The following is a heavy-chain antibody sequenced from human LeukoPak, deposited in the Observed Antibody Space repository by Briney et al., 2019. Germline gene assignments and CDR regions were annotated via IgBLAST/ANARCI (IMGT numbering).Heavy chain of an antibody. CDR3: ARDQEGFDY. V-gene: IGHV1-46*01. CDR2: IYPRDGST. J-gene: IGHJ4*02. CDR1: GYTFTSNY. Sequence: EASVKVSCKASGYTFTSNYIHWVRQAPGQGLEWMGMIYPRDGSTSYAQKFQGRVPVTRDTSTSTVHMELSGLRSEDTAVYYCARDQEGFDYWGQGTLVTVSS.